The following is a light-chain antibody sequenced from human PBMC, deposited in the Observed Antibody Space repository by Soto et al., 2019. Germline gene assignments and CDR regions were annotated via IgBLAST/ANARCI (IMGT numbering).Light chain of an antibody. V-gene: IGKV3-20*01. CDR1: QTVARNY. CDR3: QQYARSPLA. CDR2: DAS. J-gene: IGKJ4*01. Sequence: ENVLTQSPGTLSLSPGERATLSCRASQTVARNYLAWYQQRPGQAPRLLIYDASTRATGIPDRFSGSGSGIDFALTRRRLEPEDFAVYFCQQYARSPLAFGGGTKVDI.